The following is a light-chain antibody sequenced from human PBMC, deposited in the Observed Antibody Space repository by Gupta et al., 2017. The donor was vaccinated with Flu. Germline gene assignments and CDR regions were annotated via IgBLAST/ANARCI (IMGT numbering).Light chain of an antibody. CDR3: VLYMGSATQV. Sequence: QTVVTQEPSFSVSPGGTVTLTCGLSSGSVSSGYYPSWYQQTPGQAPRTLIYNTNTRSSGVPDRFSGSILGNKAALTITGAQADDESDYYCVLYMGSATQVFGGGTKLTV. J-gene: IGLJ2*01. V-gene: IGLV8-61*01. CDR1: SGSVSSGYY. CDR2: NTN.